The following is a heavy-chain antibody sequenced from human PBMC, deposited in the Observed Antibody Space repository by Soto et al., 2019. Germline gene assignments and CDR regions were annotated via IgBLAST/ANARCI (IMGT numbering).Heavy chain of an antibody. V-gene: IGHV4-34*01. CDR1: GGSFSGYY. CDR2: INHSGST. J-gene: IGHJ4*02. D-gene: IGHD3-22*01. CDR3: ARVGADDSSGYLDY. Sequence: SETLSLTCAVYGGSFSGYYWSWIRQPPGKGLEWIGEINHSGSTNYNPSLKSRVTISVDTSKNQFSLKLSSVTAADAAVYYCARVGADDSSGYLDYWGQGTLVTVSS.